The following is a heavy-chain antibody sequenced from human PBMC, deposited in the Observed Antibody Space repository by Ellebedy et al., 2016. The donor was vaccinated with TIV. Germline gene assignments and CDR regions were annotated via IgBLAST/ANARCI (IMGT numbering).Heavy chain of an antibody. Sequence: GGSLRLSCAASGFAVSSNDMSWVRQAPGKGLEWVSILYRGGSTYYADSVKGRFSISRDNSKNTLNLQMNSLRAEGTAVYYCANSPPLAFGVNSLDVWGQGTTVTVSS. J-gene: IGHJ6*02. CDR1: GFAVSSND. V-gene: IGHV3-53*01. CDR2: LYRGGST. D-gene: IGHD4-23*01. CDR3: ANSPPLAFGVNSLDV.